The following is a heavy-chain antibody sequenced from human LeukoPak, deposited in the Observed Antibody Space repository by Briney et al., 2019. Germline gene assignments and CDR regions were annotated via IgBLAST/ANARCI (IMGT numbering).Heavy chain of an antibody. J-gene: IGHJ4*02. CDR1: GFIFSSYE. CDR2: ISNSGSTI. V-gene: IGHV3-48*03. Sequence: GGSLRLSCAASGFIFSSYEMNWVRQAPGKGLEWVSYISNSGSTIYYADSVKGRFTISRYNAKNSLYVQMNSLRAEDTPAYYCARGVGNNYGYPDYWGQGTLVTVSS. D-gene: IGHD5-18*01. CDR3: ARGVGNNYGYPDY.